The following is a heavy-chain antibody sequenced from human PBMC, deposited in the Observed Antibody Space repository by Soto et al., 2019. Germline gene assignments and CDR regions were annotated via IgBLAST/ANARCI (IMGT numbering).Heavy chain of an antibody. CDR1: AGTFSSYA. J-gene: IGHJ6*02. V-gene: IGHV1-69*13. CDR2: IIPLFGTA. Sequence: GASVKVSCNASAGTFSSYAISWERQAPGQGLEWMGGIIPLFGTANYAQKFQGRVTITADESTSTAYMELSSLRSEDTAVYYCARDAYYYGSGSYYNVYGMDVWGQGTTVSVSS. D-gene: IGHD3-10*01. CDR3: ARDAYYYGSGSYYNVYGMDV.